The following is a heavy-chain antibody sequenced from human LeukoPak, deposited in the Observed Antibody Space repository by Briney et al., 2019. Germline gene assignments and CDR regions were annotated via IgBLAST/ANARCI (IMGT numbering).Heavy chain of an antibody. V-gene: IGHV5-51*01. CDR3: ARRKFYDTYLDP. CDR1: EYGFANYW. D-gene: IGHD2/OR15-2a*01. CDR2: AHPATSII. Sequence: GESLQISCKGPEYGFANYWIGWVRQTPGRGLEWMGIAHPATSIIHYGPSFQGQVTISFDRSLSTAYLQWTSLRASDSGMYFCARRKFYDTYLDPWGRGTLVTVSS. J-gene: IGHJ5*02.